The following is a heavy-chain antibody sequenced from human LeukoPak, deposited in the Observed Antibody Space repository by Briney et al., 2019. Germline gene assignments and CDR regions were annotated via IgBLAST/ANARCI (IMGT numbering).Heavy chain of an antibody. D-gene: IGHD3-3*01. J-gene: IGHJ6*03. V-gene: IGHV1-69*13. CDR3: ARNDYDFWSGPLQDYYYYMDV. Sequence: SVKVSCKASGGTFSSYAISWVRQAPGQGLEWMGGIIPIFGTANYAQKFQGRATITADESTSTAYMELSSLRSEDTAVYYCARNDYDFWSGPLQDYYYYMDVWGKGTTVTVSS. CDR1: GGTFSSYA. CDR2: IIPIFGTA.